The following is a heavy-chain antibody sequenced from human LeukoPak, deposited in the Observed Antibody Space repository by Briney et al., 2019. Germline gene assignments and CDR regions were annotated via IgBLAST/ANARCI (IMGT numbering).Heavy chain of an antibody. CDR3: ARDVDSSRGLINY. J-gene: IGHJ4*02. D-gene: IGHD6-6*01. V-gene: IGHV3-7*01. Sequence: GGSLGLSCAVSGFTFSSYWMSWVRQAPGKGLEWVANIKQDGSEKYYVDSVKGRFTISRDNAKNSLYLQMNSLRAEDTAVYYCARDVDSSRGLINYWGQGTLVTVSS. CDR2: IKQDGSEK. CDR1: GFTFSSYW.